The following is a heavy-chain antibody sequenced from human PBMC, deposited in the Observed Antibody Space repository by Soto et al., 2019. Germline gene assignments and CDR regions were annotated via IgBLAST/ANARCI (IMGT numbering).Heavy chain of an antibody. J-gene: IGHJ4*02. CDR2: IYPGDSDT. V-gene: IGHV5-51*01. CDR1: GYSFTTYS. Sequence: GVSLKISCQASGYSFTTYSIGWVRLMPGKGLEWMGIIYPGDSDTRYSPSFQGQVTISADKSISTAYLQWSSLKASDTAMYYCARRNRNVEAYYFDYWGQGTLVTVSS. CDR3: ARRNRNVEAYYFDY. D-gene: IGHD1-1*01.